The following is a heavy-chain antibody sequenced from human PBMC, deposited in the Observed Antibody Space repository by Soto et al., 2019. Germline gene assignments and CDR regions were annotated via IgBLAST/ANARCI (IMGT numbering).Heavy chain of an antibody. J-gene: IGHJ6*02. Sequence: SETLSLTCTVSGGSISSYYWSWIRQPPGKGLEWIGYIYYSGSTNYNPSLKSRVTISVDTSKNQFSLKLNPVTAADTAVYYCARQVFVLVPLMDVWGQGTTVTVSS. CDR1: GGSISSYY. D-gene: IGHD6-6*01. CDR3: ARQVFVLVPLMDV. CDR2: IYYSGST. V-gene: IGHV4-59*01.